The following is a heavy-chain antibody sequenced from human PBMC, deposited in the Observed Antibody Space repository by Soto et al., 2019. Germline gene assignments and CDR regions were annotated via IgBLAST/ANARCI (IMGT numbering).Heavy chain of an antibody. CDR1: GFTFSNAW. CDR2: IKSKTGGGPT. D-gene: IGHD3-3*01. V-gene: IGHV3-15*07. Sequence: GGSLRLSCAASGFTFSNAWMNWVRQAPGKGLEWVGRIKSKTGGGPTDYAAPVKGRFTISRDDSKNTLYLQMNSLETEDTAVYYCSTSYDFWSGYRVLPADFDYWGQGTLVTVSS. J-gene: IGHJ4*02. CDR3: STSYDFWSGYRVLPADFDY.